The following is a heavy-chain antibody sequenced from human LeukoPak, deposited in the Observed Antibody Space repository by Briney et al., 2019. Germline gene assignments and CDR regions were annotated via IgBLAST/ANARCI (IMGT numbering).Heavy chain of an antibody. D-gene: IGHD3-22*01. Sequence: GGSLRLSCAASGFTFSSYGMNWVRQAPGKGLEWVSSISSKSSYIYYADSVKGRFTISRDNAKNSLYLEVNSLRAEDTAVYYCAKGATYYYDSSGSLAFDIWGQGTMVTVSS. J-gene: IGHJ3*02. CDR2: ISSKSSYI. V-gene: IGHV3-21*04. CDR1: GFTFSSYG. CDR3: AKGATYYYDSSGSLAFDI.